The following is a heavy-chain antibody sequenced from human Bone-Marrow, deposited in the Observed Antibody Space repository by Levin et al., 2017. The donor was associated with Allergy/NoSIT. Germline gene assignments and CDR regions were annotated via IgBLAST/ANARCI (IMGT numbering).Heavy chain of an antibody. J-gene: IGHJ3*02. Sequence: PSETLSLTCTVSGGSISSGAYYWSWIRQHPGKGLEWIGYIYYSGSTYYNTSLKSRVIISLDTSENHFSLKLFSVTAADTAVYYCARSRLAGDAFDIWGQGTLVTVSS. CDR1: GGSISSGAYY. CDR3: ARSRLAGDAFDI. D-gene: IGHD3-9*01. V-gene: IGHV4-31*03. CDR2: IYYSGST.